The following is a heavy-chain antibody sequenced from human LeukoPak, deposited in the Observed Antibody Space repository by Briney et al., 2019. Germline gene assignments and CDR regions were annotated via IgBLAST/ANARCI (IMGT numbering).Heavy chain of an antibody. CDR1: GGSISSGSYY. J-gene: IGHJ4*02. CDR3: AREGGYDTLDY. CDR2: IYTSGST. Sequence: SQTLPLTCTVSGGSISSGSYYWSWIRQPTGKGLEWIGRIYTSGSTNYNPSLKSRVTISVDTSKNQFSLKLSSVTAADTAVYYCAREGGYDTLDYWGQGTLVTVSS. V-gene: IGHV4-61*02. D-gene: IGHD5-12*01.